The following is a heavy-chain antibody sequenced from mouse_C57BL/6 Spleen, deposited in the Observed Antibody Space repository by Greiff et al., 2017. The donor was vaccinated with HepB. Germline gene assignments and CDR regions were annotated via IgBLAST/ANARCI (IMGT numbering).Heavy chain of an antibody. V-gene: IGHV1-63*01. J-gene: IGHJ1*03. Sequence: VQLQQSGAELVRPGTSVKMSCKASGYTFTNYWIGWAKQRPGHGLEWIGDIYPGGGYTNYNEKFKGKATLTADKSSSTAYMQFSSLTSEDSAIYYCARSGYYGSSYGWYFDVWGTGTTVTVSS. CDR2: IYPGGGYT. CDR1: GYTFTNYW. CDR3: ARSGYYGSSYGWYFDV. D-gene: IGHD1-1*01.